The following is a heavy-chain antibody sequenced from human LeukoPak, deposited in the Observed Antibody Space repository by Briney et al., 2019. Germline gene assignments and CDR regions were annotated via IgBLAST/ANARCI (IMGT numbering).Heavy chain of an antibody. CDR3: ANLAVAGSLGSY. D-gene: IGHD6-19*01. V-gene: IGHV4-4*07. J-gene: IGHJ4*02. CDR2: IYTSGST. Sequence: SETLSLTCTVSGGSISSYYWSWIRQPAGKGLEWIGRIYTSGSTYYNPSLKSRVTISVDTSKNQFSLKLSSVTAADTAVYYCANLAVAGSLGSYWGQGTLVTVSS. CDR1: GGSISSYY.